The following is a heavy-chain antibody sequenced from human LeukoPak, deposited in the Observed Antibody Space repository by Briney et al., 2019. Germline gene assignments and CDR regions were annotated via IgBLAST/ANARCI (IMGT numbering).Heavy chain of an antibody. V-gene: IGHV3-66*02. CDR3: ARGFGKAAADVFGGYTMDV. J-gene: IGHJ6*02. D-gene: IGHD6-13*01. CDR1: GLTVSSNY. Sequence: GGSLRLSCAASGLTVSSNYMSWVRQAPGKGLEWVSLIYAGGSTYYADSVRGRFTISRDNPKNTLYLQMNSLTPEDTAVYYCARGFGKAAADVFGGYTMDVWGQGTTVIVSS. CDR2: IYAGGST.